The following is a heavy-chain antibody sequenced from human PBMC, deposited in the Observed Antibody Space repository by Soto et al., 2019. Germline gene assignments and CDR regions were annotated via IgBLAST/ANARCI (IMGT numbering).Heavy chain of an antibody. Sequence: EVQLVESGGGLVKPGGSLRLSCAASGFTFSSYSMNWVRQAPGKGLEWVSSISSSSSYIYYADSVKGRFTISRDNAKNSLYLQMNSLSAEDTAVYYCARDPSSSIAAEGDAFDIWGQGTMVTVSS. V-gene: IGHV3-21*01. J-gene: IGHJ3*02. CDR3: ARDPSSSIAAEGDAFDI. CDR1: GFTFSSYS. D-gene: IGHD6-6*01. CDR2: ISSSSSYI.